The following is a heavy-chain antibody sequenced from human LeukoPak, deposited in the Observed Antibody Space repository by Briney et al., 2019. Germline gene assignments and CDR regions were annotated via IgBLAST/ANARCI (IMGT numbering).Heavy chain of an antibody. CDR2: IWYDGSNK. V-gene: IGHV3-33*06. Sequence: GRSLRLSCAASGFTFSSYGMHWVRQAPGKGLEWVAVIWYDGSNKYYADSVKGRFTISRDNSKNTLYLQMNSLRAEDTAVYYCAKDSGGDYGDYLFDYWGQGTLVTVSS. D-gene: IGHD4-17*01. CDR1: GFTFSSYG. J-gene: IGHJ4*02. CDR3: AKDSGGDYGDYLFDY.